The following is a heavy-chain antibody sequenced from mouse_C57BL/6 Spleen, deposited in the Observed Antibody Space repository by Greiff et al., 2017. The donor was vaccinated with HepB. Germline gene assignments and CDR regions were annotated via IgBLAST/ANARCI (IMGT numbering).Heavy chain of an antibody. J-gene: IGHJ4*01. D-gene: IGHD2-1*01. CDR2: IRSKSSNYAT. CDR1: GFTFNTYA. CDR3: VSDEWGNYGGAMDY. V-gene: IGHV10-3*01. Sequence: EVMLVESGGGLVQPKGSLKLSCAASGFTFNTYAMHWVRQAPGKGLEWVARIRSKSSNYATYYADSVKDRFTISRDDSQSMLYLQMNNLKTEDTAMYYCVSDEWGNYGGAMDYWGQGTSVTVSS.